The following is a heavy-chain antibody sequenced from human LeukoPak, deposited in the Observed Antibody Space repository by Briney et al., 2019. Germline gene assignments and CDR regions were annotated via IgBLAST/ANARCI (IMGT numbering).Heavy chain of an antibody. CDR2: IHSDGSST. CDR3: ATEGVYGRFDP. D-gene: IGHD5/OR15-5a*01. Sequence: GGSLRLSCAASGFTFSTYWMHWVRQAPGKGLVWVSRIHSDGSSTSYADSVKGRFTISRDNAKNTLYLQMISLRAEDTAVYYCATEGVYGRFDPWGQGTLVTVSS. J-gene: IGHJ5*02. V-gene: IGHV3-74*01. CDR1: GFTFSTYW.